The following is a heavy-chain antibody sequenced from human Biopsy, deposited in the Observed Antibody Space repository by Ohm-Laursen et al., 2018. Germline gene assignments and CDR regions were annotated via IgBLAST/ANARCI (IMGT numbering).Heavy chain of an antibody. V-gene: IGHV1-18*01. CDR2: ISGYNGNT. CDR3: ARDRHHAAGSYAGMDV. J-gene: IGHJ6*02. D-gene: IGHD3-10*01. Sequence: ASVKVSCKASGYMFHSYGVSWVRLAPGQGPEWMGWISGYNGNTNYPQSLQGRVTLTTDASSSTAYMELRGLRSDDTAVYYCARDRHHAAGSYAGMDVWGQGTTVTVSS. CDR1: GYMFHSYG.